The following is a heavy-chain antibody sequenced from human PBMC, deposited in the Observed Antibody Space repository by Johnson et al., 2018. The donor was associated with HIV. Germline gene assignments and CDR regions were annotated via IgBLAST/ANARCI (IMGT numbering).Heavy chain of an antibody. Sequence: QVQLVESGGGVVQPGRSLRLSCAASGFTFSSYAMHWVRQAPGKGLEWVAVISYDGSNKYYADSVKGRFTISRDNSKNTLYLQMNSLRAEDTAVYYCARDRAHYYDSSGYYGSDAFDIWGQGTMVTVSS. D-gene: IGHD3-22*01. CDR1: GFTFSSYA. CDR2: ISYDGSNK. V-gene: IGHV3-30-3*01. CDR3: ARDRAHYYDSSGYYGSDAFDI. J-gene: IGHJ3*02.